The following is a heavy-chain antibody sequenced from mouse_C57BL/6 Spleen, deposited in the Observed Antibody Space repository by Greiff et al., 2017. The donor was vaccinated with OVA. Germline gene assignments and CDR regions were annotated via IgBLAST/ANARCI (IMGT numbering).Heavy chain of an antibody. V-gene: IGHV1-81*01. CDR2: IYPRSGNT. D-gene: IGHD1-1*01. CDR1: GYTFTSYG. Sequence: VKLLESGAELARPGASVKLSCKASGYTFTSYGISWVKQRTGQGLEWIGEIYPRSGNTYYNEKFKGKATLTADKSSSTAYMELRSLTSEDSAVYFCAYPTDAMDYWGQGTSVTVSS. CDR3: AYPTDAMDY. J-gene: IGHJ4*01.